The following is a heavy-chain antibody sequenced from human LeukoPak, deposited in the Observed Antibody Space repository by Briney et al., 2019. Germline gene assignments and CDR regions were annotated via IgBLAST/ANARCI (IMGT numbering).Heavy chain of an antibody. J-gene: IGHJ3*02. V-gene: IGHV3-53*01. D-gene: IGHD3-22*01. Sequence: GGSLRLSCAASGFTVSSNYMSWVRQAPGKGLEWVSVIYSGGSTYYADSVKGRFTISRDNSKNTLYLQMNSLRAEDTAVYYCARVWRITMTVVGAFDIWGQGTMVTVSS. CDR3: ARVWRITMTVVGAFDI. CDR2: IYSGGST. CDR1: GFTVSSNY.